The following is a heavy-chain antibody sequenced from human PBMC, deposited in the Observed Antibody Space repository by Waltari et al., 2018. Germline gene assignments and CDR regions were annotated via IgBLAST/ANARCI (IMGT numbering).Heavy chain of an antibody. J-gene: IGHJ5*02. CDR1: GFTFDDYA. CDR2: ISWNSGSI. Sequence: EVQLVESGGGLVQPGRSLRLSCAASGFTFDDYAMHWVRQAPGKGLEWVSGISWNSGSIGYADSVKGRFTISRDNAKNSLYLQMNSLRAEDTALYYCAKSFMVRGANNWFDPWGQGTLVTVSS. D-gene: IGHD3-10*01. CDR3: AKSFMVRGANNWFDP. V-gene: IGHV3-9*01.